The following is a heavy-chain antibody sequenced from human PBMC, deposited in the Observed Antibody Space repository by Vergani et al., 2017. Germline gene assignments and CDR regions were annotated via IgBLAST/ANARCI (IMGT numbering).Heavy chain of an antibody. V-gene: IGHV3-23*01. CDR1: GFTFSNSA. Sequence: EVQLLESGGGLIQPGGSRRLSCAVSGFTFSNSAMSWVRQAPGKGLEWVSAINGRGRKSYYADSVKGRFTISRDNSKNTLYLHMSSLRAVDTAVYYCVKDRPYDGCLNWGRGTLVTVSS. J-gene: IGHJ4*02. D-gene: IGHD5-12*01. CDR3: VKDRPYDGCLN. CDR2: INGRGRKS.